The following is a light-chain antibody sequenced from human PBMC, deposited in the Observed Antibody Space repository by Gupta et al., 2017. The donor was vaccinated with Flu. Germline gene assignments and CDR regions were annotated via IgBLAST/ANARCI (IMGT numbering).Light chain of an antibody. V-gene: IGKV1-5*03. CDR1: QSVKTW. Sequence: DSQMTQSPSTLSASVGDRVTITCRASQSVKTWLAWYQQKPGRAPKLLISRVSNLESGVPSRFSGSGSGTEFTLTINSLQPDDFATYYCQEYDGYFTFGPGTRVDIK. CDR3: QEYDGYFT. J-gene: IGKJ3*01. CDR2: RVS.